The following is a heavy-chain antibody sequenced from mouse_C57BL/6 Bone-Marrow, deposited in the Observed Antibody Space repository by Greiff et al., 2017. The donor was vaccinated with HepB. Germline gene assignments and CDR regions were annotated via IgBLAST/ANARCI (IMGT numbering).Heavy chain of an antibody. Sequence: EVKLVESGGDLVKPGGSLKLSCAASGFTFSSYGMSWVRQTPDKRLEWVATISSGGSYTYYPDSVKGRFTISRDNAKNTLYLQMSSLKSEDTAMYYCARPSPGSSYLYAMDYWGQGTSVTVSS. V-gene: IGHV5-6*01. CDR1: GFTFSSYG. D-gene: IGHD1-1*01. CDR2: ISSGGSYT. CDR3: ARPSPGSSYLYAMDY. J-gene: IGHJ4*01.